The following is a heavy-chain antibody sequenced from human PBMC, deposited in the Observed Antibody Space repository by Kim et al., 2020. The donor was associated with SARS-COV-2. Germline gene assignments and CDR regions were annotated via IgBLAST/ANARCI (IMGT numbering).Heavy chain of an antibody. D-gene: IGHD3-3*01. J-gene: IGHJ5*02. V-gene: IGHV6-1*01. CDR3: AREGYDFWSGYHPANWFDP. CDR1: GDSVSSNSAA. Sequence: SQTLSLTCAISGDSVSSNSAAWNWIRQSPSRGLEWLGRTYYRSKWYNDYAVSVKSRITINPDTSKNQFSLQLNSVTPEDTAVYYCAREGYDFWSGYHPANWFDPWGQGTLVTVSS. CDR2: TYYRSKWYN.